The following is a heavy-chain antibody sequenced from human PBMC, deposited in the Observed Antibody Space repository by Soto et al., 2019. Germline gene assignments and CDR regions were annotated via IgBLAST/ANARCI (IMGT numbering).Heavy chain of an antibody. V-gene: IGHV1-8*01. Sequence: ASVEVSCKASGYTFTSYYINWVLQATGQGLEWMGWMNPNSGNTGYAQKFQGRVTMTRNTSISTAYMELSSLRSEDTAVYYCARGGPSGGSCYWFDPWGQGTLVTVSS. CDR1: GYTFTSYY. CDR3: ARGGPSGGSCYWFDP. J-gene: IGHJ5*02. D-gene: IGHD2-15*01. CDR2: MNPNSGNT.